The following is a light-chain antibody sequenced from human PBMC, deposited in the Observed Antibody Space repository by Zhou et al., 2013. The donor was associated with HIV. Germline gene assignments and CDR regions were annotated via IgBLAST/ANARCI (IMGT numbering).Light chain of an antibody. CDR3: QQSNNWPIT. CDR2: GAS. V-gene: IGKV3-15*01. Sequence: EIVMTQSPATLSVSPGERATLSCRASQSVSTNLAWYRQKPGQSPSLLIYGASTRATGIPARFSGSGSGSEFTLTISSVQSEDLAVYYCQQSNNWPITFGPGTKVDIK. CDR1: QSVSTN. J-gene: IGKJ3*01.